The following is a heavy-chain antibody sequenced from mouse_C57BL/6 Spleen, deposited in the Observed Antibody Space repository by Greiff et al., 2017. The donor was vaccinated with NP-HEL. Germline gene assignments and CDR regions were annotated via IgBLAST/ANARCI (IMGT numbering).Heavy chain of an antibody. J-gene: IGHJ1*03. D-gene: IGHD1-1*01. CDR3: TRPTVVDWYFDV. Sequence: QVQLQQSGAELVRPGASVTLSCKASGYTFTDYEMHWVKQTPVHGLEWIGAIDPETGGTAYNQKFKGKAILTADKSSSTAYMELRSLTSEDSAVYYCTRPTVVDWYFDVWGTGTTVTVSS. CDR1: GYTFTDYE. V-gene: IGHV1-15*01. CDR2: IDPETGGT.